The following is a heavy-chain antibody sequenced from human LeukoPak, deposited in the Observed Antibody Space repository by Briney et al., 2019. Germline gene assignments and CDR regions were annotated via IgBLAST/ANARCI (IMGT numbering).Heavy chain of an antibody. CDR1: GYSFTSYW. D-gene: IGHD4-23*01. CDR2: IYPGDSDT. V-gene: IGHV5-51*01. Sequence: GESLKISCQDSGYSFTSYWIGWVRQMPGKGLEWMGLIYPGDSDTKYSPSFQGQVTISADKFIFSAYLQWSSLKASDSAMYYCFLYVGNSGAAFWGQGTLVTVSS. J-gene: IGHJ4*02. CDR3: FLYVGNSGAAF.